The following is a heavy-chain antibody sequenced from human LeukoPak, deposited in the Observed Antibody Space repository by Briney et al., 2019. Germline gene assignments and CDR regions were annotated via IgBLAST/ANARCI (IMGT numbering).Heavy chain of an antibody. J-gene: IGHJ4*02. CDR1: GFTFSSYA. D-gene: IGHD3-22*01. V-gene: IGHV3-23*01. CDR2: ISGSGGSA. Sequence: PGGSLRLSRAASGFTFSSYAMSWVRQAPGKGLEWASAISGSGGSAYYADSVKGRFTISRDNSKHTLYLQMNSLRAEDTAVYYCAKFLGHYYDSSGQTWDYFDYWGQRTLVTVSS. CDR3: AKFLGHYYDSSGQTWDYFDY.